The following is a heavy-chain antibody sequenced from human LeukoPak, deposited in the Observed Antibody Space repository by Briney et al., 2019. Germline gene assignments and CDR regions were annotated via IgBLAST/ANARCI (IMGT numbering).Heavy chain of an antibody. D-gene: IGHD3-10*01. V-gene: IGHV4-34*01. CDR2: INHSGST. CDR1: GGSFSGYY. CDR3: ARLYGSGSYYRH. J-gene: IGHJ4*02. Sequence: SETLSLTCAVYGGSFSGYYWSWIRQPPGKGLEWIGEINHSGSTNYNPSLKSRVIISVDTSKNQFSLELSSVTAADTAVYYCARLYGSGSYYRHWGQGILVTVSS.